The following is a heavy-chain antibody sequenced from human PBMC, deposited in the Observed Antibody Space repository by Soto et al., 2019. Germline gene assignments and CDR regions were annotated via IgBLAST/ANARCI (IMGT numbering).Heavy chain of an antibody. V-gene: IGHV3-23*01. J-gene: IGHJ4*02. D-gene: IGHD6-13*01. Sequence: GGSLRLSCAASGFSFSSYAMSWVRQAPGKGLEWVSDITTSGGGTNYADSVRGRFTTSRDNSKNTLYLQMNSLRAEDTAIYYCAKEGRSSWLPQRGVFDYWGQGTLVTVSS. CDR1: GFSFSSYA. CDR3: AKEGRSSWLPQRGVFDY. CDR2: ITTSGGGT.